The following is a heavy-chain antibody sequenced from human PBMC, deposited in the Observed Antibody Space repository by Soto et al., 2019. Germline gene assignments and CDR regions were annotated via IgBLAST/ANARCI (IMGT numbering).Heavy chain of an antibody. CDR2: ISYDGSNK. D-gene: IGHD5-18*01. Sequence: QVQLVESGGGVVQPGRSLRLSCAASGFTFSSYGMHWVRQAPGKGLEWVAVISYDGSNKYYADSVKGRFTISRDNSKNTLYLQMNSLRAEDTAVCYCAKGRDTAMVGWGQGTLVTVSS. CDR3: AKGRDTAMVG. V-gene: IGHV3-30*18. CDR1: GFTFSSYG. J-gene: IGHJ4*02.